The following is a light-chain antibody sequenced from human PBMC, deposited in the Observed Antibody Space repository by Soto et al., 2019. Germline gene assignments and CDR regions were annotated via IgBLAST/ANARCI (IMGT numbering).Light chain of an antibody. CDR2: GAS. J-gene: IGKJ4*01. CDR3: QQYGSSTLT. V-gene: IGKV3-20*01. Sequence: EIVLTQSPGTLSLSPGERATLSCRASQSVSSSYLAWYQHKRGQAPRLLIYGASSRATGIPDRFSGSGSGTDFTLTISRLEPEDFAVYYCQQYGSSTLTFGGGTKVESK. CDR1: QSVSSSY.